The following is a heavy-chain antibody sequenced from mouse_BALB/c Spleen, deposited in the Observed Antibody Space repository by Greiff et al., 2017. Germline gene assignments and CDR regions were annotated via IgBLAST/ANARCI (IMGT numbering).Heavy chain of an antibody. V-gene: IGHV14-3*02. CDR3: ARRDYDDYAMDY. CDR2: IDPANGNT. CDR1: GFNIKDTY. Sequence: VQLKESGAELVKPGASVKLSCTASGFNIKDTYMHWVKQRPEQGLEWIGRIDPANGNTKYDPKFQGKATITADTSSNTAYLQLSSLTSEDTAVYYCARRDYDDYAMDYWGQGTSVTVSS. J-gene: IGHJ4*01. D-gene: IGHD2-4*01.